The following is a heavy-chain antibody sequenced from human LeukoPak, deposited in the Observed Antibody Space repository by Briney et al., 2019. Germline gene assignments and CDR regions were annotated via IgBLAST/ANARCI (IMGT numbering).Heavy chain of an antibody. CDR2: IIPVFGTA. D-gene: IGHD3-22*01. Sequence: SVKVSCKASGGTFNNHAINWVRQAPGQGLEWMGGIIPVFGTANYAQKFQGRVTITADESTSTAYMALSSLRAEDTAVYYCARDRYSTGYYYYFDYWGQGTLVTVSS. CDR1: GGTFNNHA. V-gene: IGHV1-69*13. J-gene: IGHJ4*02. CDR3: ARDRYSTGYYYYFDY.